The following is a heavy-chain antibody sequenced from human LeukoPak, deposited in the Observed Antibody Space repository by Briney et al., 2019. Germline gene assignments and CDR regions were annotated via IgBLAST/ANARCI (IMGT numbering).Heavy chain of an antibody. CDR3: ASFKVGHDAFDI. J-gene: IGHJ3*02. CDR2: IYYSGIS. CDR1: GGSISSYY. V-gene: IGHV4-59*01. D-gene: IGHD1-26*01. Sequence: PSETLSLTCTVSGGSISSYYWSWIRQPPGKGLEWIGYIYYSGISSYNPSLKSRLTISVDTSKNQFSLKLSSVTAADTAVYDCASFKVGHDAFDIWGQGTMVTVSS.